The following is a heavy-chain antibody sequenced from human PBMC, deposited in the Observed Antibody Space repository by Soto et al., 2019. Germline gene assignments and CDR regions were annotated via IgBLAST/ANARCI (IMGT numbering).Heavy chain of an antibody. CDR1: GFTFSSYG. Sequence: GGSLRLSCAASGFTFSSYGMHWVRQAPGKGLEWVAVIWYDGSNKYYADSVKGRFTISRDNSKNTLYLQMNSLRAEDTAVYYCAREGCSSTSCYSRLVYWGQGTLVTVS. J-gene: IGHJ4*02. CDR3: AREGCSSTSCYSRLVY. V-gene: IGHV3-33*01. CDR2: IWYDGSNK. D-gene: IGHD2-2*01.